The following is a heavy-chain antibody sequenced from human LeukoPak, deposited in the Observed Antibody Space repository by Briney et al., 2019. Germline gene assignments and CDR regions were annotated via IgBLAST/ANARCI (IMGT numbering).Heavy chain of an antibody. CDR1: GFTVSSNY. CDR2: IYSGGST. J-gene: IGHJ3*01. V-gene: IGHV3-53*01. D-gene: IGHD3-22*01. CDR3: ARGGKYYDSSGPA. Sequence: PGGSLRLSCAASGFTVSSNYMSWVRQAPGKGLEWVSVIYSGGSTYYADSVKGRFTISRDNSKNTLYLQMNSLRAEDTAVYYCARGGKYYDSSGPAWGQGTMVTVSS.